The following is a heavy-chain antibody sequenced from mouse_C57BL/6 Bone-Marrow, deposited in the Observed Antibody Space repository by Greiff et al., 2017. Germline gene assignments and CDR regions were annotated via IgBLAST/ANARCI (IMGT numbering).Heavy chain of an antibody. J-gene: IGHJ2*01. CDR1: GFNIKDYY. CDR3: TRSLIYYGTNY. D-gene: IGHD1-1*01. Sequence: EVQLQQPGAELVKPGASVKLSCKASGFNIKDYYIHWVKQRPEQGLEWIGRIDPEDGETKYAPNFQDKATITADTSSNTAYLQLSSLTSEDTAVYYCTRSLIYYGTNYWGQGTTLTVSS. CDR2: IDPEDGET. V-gene: IGHV14-2*01.